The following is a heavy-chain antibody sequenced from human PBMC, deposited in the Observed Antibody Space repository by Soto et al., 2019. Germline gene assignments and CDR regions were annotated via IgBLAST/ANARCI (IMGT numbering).Heavy chain of an antibody. J-gene: IGHJ4*02. CDR3: ARKKIIVLFAN. D-gene: IGHD2-15*01. V-gene: IGHV4-34*01. CDR1: GGSFSGYY. CDR2: INHSGST. Sequence: SETLSLTCAVYGGSFSGYYWTWIRQPPGTGLEWIGEINHSGSTNYNPSLKSRVTISVDTSKNQFSLKLTSVTAADTAVYYCARKKIIVLFANGGKEARITVS.